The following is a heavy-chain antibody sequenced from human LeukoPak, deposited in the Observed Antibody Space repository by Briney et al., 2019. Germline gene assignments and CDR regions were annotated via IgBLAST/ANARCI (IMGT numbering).Heavy chain of an antibody. CDR2: ISSTSSHT. CDR1: GFTFSDSY. J-gene: IGHJ5*02. V-gene: IGHV3-11*05. CDR3: ARGSARWFDP. Sequence: GGSLRLSCAASGFTFSDSYMSWLRQAAGKGLEWISYISSTSSHTNYADSVMGRFTISRDNAKRSLYLQMNSLRAEDTAVYYCARGSARWFDPWGQGTLVTVSS.